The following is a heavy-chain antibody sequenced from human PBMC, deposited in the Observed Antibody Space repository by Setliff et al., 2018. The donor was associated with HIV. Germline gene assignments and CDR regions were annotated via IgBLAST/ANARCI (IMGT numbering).Heavy chain of an antibody. D-gene: IGHD3-22*01. J-gene: IGHJ4*02. CDR3: ARDHCSSGYIFFPGLPDY. V-gene: IGHV4-61*02. Sequence: PSETLSLTCTVSGDSVSSRSYYWSWIRQPAGKGLEWIGRIYTSGSTNYNPSLKSRVTISVDTSKNQFSLKLSSVTAADTAVYYCARDHCSSGYIFFPGLPDYWGQGTLVTVSS. CDR1: GDSVSSRSYY. CDR2: IYTSGST.